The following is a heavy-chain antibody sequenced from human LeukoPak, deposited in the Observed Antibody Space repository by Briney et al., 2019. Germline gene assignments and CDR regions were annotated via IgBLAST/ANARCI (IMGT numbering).Heavy chain of an antibody. V-gene: IGHV3-7*03. Sequence: SGGSLRLSCAASGFTFSSYWMSWVRQAPGKGLEWVANIKQDGSEKYYVDSVRGRFTISRDNAKNSVYLQMNSLRAEDTAVYYCARDGDWYGSGSCYNFDAFDIWGQGTMVTVSS. CDR2: IKQDGSEK. D-gene: IGHD3-10*01. CDR1: GFTFSSYW. J-gene: IGHJ3*02. CDR3: ARDGDWYGSGSCYNFDAFDI.